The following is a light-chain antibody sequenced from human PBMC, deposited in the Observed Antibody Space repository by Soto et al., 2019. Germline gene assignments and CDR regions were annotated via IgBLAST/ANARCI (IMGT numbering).Light chain of an antibody. CDR3: QQYGTSPPRT. V-gene: IGKV3-20*01. CDR1: QSVSNNF. CDR2: DAS. Sequence: VLTQSPGTLSLSPGERATLSCRASQSVSNNFLAWYQQKPGQAPRLLVFDASKRPTGIPDRFSGSGSGTDFTLTISRLEPEDFGVYYCQQYGTSPPRTFGQGTKVDIK. J-gene: IGKJ1*01.